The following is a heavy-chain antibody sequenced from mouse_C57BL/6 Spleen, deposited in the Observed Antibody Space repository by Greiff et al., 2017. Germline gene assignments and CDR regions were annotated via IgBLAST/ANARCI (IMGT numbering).Heavy chain of an antibody. CDR1: GYAFSSYW. Sequence: QVQLQQSGAELVKPGASVTISCKASGYAFSSYWMNWVKQRPGKGLEWIGQIYPGDGDTNYNGKFKGKATLTADKSSSTAYMQLRRLTSEDSAVYFCARAAGTYDGYYGGFGYWGEGTLVTVSA. D-gene: IGHD2-3*01. CDR2: IYPGDGDT. V-gene: IGHV1-80*01. CDR3: ARAAGTYDGYYGGFGY. J-gene: IGHJ3*01.